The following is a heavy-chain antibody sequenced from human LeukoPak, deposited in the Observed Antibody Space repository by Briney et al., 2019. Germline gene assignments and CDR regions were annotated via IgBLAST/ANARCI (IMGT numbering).Heavy chain of an antibody. V-gene: IGHV3-23*01. Sequence: GGSLRLACEASGFTFSIYAMSWVRQAPGKGLEWVSAISGSGGNTYNADSVKGRFTISRDNSKNTLYLQMNSLRAEDTAVCYCAKVGDFWSGQIDYWGQGTLVTVSS. CDR2: ISGSGGNT. J-gene: IGHJ4*02. CDR1: GFTFSIYA. CDR3: AKVGDFWSGQIDY. D-gene: IGHD3-3*01.